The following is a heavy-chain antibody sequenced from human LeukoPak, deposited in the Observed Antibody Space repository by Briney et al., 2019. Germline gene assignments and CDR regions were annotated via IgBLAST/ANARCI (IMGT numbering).Heavy chain of an antibody. V-gene: IGHV3-9*01. CDR1: GFTLDDYA. J-gene: IGHJ3*02. CDR3: AKDVRSPSAFHI. D-gene: IGHD6-6*01. Sequence: SGGSLRLSCAASGFTLDDYAMHWVRHAAGKGVEGVSGISWNSGSIVYADSVKPRFTISRDNAKNSLYLQMNSLRAEDTPLYYCAKDVRSPSAFHICGQGTMVTVSS. CDR2: ISWNSGSI.